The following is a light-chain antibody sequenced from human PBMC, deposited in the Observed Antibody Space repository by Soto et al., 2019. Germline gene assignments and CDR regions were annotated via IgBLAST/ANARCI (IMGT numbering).Light chain of an antibody. Sequence: DIQMTQSPSTLSSCVGDIFTIRCRASQSISRWLAWYQQKPGKAPKLLIFDASTLESGVPSKFSGSGSGTEFTLTISSLQPEDFATYYCQQYKSFWTFGQGTKVDIK. CDR3: QQYKSFWT. J-gene: IGKJ1*01. CDR2: DAS. V-gene: IGKV1-5*01. CDR1: QSISRW.